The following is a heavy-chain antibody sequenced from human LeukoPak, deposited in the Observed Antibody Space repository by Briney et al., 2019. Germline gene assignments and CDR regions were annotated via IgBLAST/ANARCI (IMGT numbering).Heavy chain of an antibody. Sequence: SETLSLTCTVSGGSISSYYWSWIRQPPGKGLEWIGYIYYSGSTNYNPSLKSRVTISVDTSKNQFSLKLSSVTAADTAVYYCARRGRVMRGFDYWGQGTLVAVSS. J-gene: IGHJ4*02. CDR2: IYYSGST. CDR3: ARRGRVMRGFDY. CDR1: GGSISSYY. D-gene: IGHD3-16*01. V-gene: IGHV4-59*12.